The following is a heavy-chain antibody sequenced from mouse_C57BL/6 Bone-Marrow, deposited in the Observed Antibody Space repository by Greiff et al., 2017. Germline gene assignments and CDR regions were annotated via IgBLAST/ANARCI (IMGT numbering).Heavy chain of an antibody. CDR3: ARSLFLDY. CDR1: GFSLTSYG. CDR2: IWSGGST. D-gene: IGHD6-5*01. Sequence: VQRVESGPGLVQPSQSLSITCTVSGFSLTSYGVHWVRQSPGKGLEWLGVIWSGGSTDYNAAFISRLSISKDNSKSQCFFKMNSLQAEDTAIYYCARSLFLDYWGQGTTLTVSS. V-gene: IGHV2-2*01. J-gene: IGHJ2*01.